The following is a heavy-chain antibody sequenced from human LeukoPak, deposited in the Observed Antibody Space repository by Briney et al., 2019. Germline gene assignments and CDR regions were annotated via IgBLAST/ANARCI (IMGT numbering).Heavy chain of an antibody. CDR2: ISYDGSNK. V-gene: IGHV3-30*18. D-gene: IGHD5-12*01. CDR3: AKGYSGYDWSLVDY. CDR1: GFTFSSYA. Sequence: PGGSLRLSCAASGFTFSSYAMSWVRQAPGKGLEWVAVISYDGSNKYYADSVKGRFTISRDNSKNTLYLQMNSLRAEDTAAYYCAKGYSGYDWSLVDYWGQGTLVTVSS. J-gene: IGHJ4*02.